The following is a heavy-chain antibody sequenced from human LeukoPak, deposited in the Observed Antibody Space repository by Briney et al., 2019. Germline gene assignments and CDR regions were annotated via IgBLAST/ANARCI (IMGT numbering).Heavy chain of an antibody. D-gene: IGHD6-13*01. J-gene: IGHJ6*03. V-gene: IGHV4-4*02. CDR2: ISPSGST. Sequence: SETLSLTCAVSDVSIFRSNWWSWVRQPPGKGLEWIGQISPSGSTNYSPSLKSRVTISVDKSKTQFSLELTSVTAADTAVYYCARDHIAAATMDVWGKGTTVTVSS. CDR3: ARDHIAAATMDV. CDR1: DVSIFRSNW.